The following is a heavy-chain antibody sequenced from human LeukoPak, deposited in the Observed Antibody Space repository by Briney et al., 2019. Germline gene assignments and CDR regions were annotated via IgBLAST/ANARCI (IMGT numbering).Heavy chain of an antibody. V-gene: IGHV3-21*01. D-gene: IGHD3-10*01. CDR2: ISSSSSYI. CDR1: GFIFGDYA. J-gene: IGHJ4*02. CDR3: ATTMVRGVIVYPYYFDY. Sequence: GGSLRLSCTGSGFIFGDYAMNWVRQAPGKGLEWVSSISSSSSYIYYADSVKGRFTISRDNAKNSLYLQMNSLRAEDTAVYYCATTMVRGVIVYPYYFDYWGQGTLVTVSS.